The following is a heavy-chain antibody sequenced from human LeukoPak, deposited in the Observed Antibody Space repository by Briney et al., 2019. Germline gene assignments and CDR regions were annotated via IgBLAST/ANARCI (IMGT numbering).Heavy chain of an antibody. CDR1: GYTFTNYW. CDR3: ARGAFGGVIVSLPFDY. J-gene: IGHJ4*02. CDR2: IYPGDSDT. D-gene: IGHD3-16*02. V-gene: IGHV5-51*01. Sequence: GESLKISCKGSGYTFTNYWIGWVRQMPGKGLEWMGIIYPGDSDTRYSPSFQGQVTISADKSISTAYLQWSSLKASDTAMYYCARGAFGGVIVSLPFDYWGQGTLVTVSS.